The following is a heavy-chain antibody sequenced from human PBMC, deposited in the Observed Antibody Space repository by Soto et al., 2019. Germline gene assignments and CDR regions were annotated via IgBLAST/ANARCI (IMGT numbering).Heavy chain of an antibody. D-gene: IGHD6-19*01. CDR3: ARDLYSSGWYGYYYYYGMDV. J-gene: IGHJ6*02. CDR1: GFTFSSYG. CDR2: ISYDGSNK. Sequence: GGSLRLSCAASGFTFSSYGMHWVRQAPGKGLEWVAVISYDGSNKYYADSVKGRFTISRDNSKNTLYLQMNSLRAEDTAVYYCARDLYSSGWYGYYYYYGMDVWGQGTTVTVSS. V-gene: IGHV3-30*03.